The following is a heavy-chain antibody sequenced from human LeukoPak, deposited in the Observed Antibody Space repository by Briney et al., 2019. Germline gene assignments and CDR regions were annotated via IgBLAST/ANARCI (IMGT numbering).Heavy chain of an antibody. D-gene: IGHD4-17*01. CDR1: GFTFDDYA. CDR3: AEVAGDYVSPFDY. Sequence: GGSLRLSCAASGFTFDDYAMHWVRQAPGKGLEWVSGISWNSGSIGYADSVKGRFTSSRDNAKNSLYLQMNSLRAEDTALYYCAEVAGDYVSPFDYWGQGTLVTVSS. J-gene: IGHJ4*02. V-gene: IGHV3-9*01. CDR2: ISWNSGSI.